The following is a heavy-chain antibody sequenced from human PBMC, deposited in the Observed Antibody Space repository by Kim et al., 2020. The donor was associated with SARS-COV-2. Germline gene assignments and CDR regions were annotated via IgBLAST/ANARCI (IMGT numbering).Heavy chain of an antibody. Sequence: SETLSLTCAVYGVSFSGYYWSWIRQPPGKGLEWIGEINHSGSTNYYPSLKSRVTITVDTSKNQFSVKLSSVTAADTAVYYCARSLYDSSGYYAVWGQGTLVTVSS. J-gene: IGHJ4*02. CDR1: GVSFSGYY. D-gene: IGHD3-22*01. CDR2: INHSGST. CDR3: ARSLYDSSGYYAV. V-gene: IGHV4-34*01.